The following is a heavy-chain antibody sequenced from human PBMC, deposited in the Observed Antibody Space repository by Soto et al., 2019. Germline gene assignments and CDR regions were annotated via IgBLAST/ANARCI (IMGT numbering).Heavy chain of an antibody. Sequence: GGSLRLSCAASGFTFSSYAMSWVRQAPGKGLEWVSAINSMGGRSYYADSVKGHFTISRASSKNPLYLQVNSQRPEDTAVYSFAKVLNAEWELLAPSFDYWGQGTLVTVSS. V-gene: IGHV3-23*01. D-gene: IGHD1-26*01. CDR3: AKVLNAEWELLAPSFDY. CDR1: GFTFSSYA. J-gene: IGHJ4*02. CDR2: INSMGGRS.